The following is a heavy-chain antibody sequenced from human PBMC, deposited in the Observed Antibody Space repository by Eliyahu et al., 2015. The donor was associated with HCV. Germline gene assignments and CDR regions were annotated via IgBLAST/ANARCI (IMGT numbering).Heavy chain of an antibody. D-gene: IGHD6-19*01. J-gene: IGHJ4*02. CDR2: IKQDGSEK. V-gene: IGHV3-7*03. CDR3: ARDSTAAGSSGWYLFDY. Sequence: EVQLVESGGGLVQPGGSLRLSCAASGFXFXSXXMSWVRQAPGKGLEWVANIKQDGSEKYYVDSVKGRFTISRDNAKNSLYLQMNSLRAEDTAVYYCARDSTAAGSSGWYLFDYWGQGTLVTVSS. CDR1: GFXFXSXX.